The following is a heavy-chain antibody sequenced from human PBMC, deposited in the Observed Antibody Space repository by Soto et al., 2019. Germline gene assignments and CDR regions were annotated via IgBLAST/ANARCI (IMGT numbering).Heavy chain of an antibody. CDR2: ISKDGTKK. Sequence: QVQLVESGGGVVQPGRSLRLACEASGFTFSDYTLYWDRQAPGKGLEWLAGISKDGTKKDYADSVKGRFTISRDNFRNTFYLQMDSLRSEDTALYYCARKGTRDSFYSYGLDVWGPGTTVSVSS. J-gene: IGHJ6*02. V-gene: IGHV3-30-3*01. CDR1: GFTFSDYT. CDR3: ARKGTRDSFYSYGLDV. D-gene: IGHD5-18*01.